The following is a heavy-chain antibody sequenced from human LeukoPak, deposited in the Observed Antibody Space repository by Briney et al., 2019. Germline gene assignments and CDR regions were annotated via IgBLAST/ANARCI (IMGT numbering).Heavy chain of an antibody. V-gene: IGHV3-11*04. D-gene: IGHD1-26*01. Sequence: GGSLRLSCAASGFTFSDYYMSWIRQAPGKGLEWVAYISSRGSTIYYADSVKGRFTISRDNAKNSLYLQMNSLRAEDTAVYYCARVSGSYYYMDVWGKGTTVTISS. CDR2: ISSRGSTI. J-gene: IGHJ6*03. CDR1: GFTFSDYY. CDR3: ARVSGSYYYMDV.